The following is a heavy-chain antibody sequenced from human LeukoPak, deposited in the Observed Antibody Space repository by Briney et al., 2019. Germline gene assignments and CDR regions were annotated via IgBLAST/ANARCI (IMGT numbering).Heavy chain of an antibody. CDR2: ISSRGDII. V-gene: IGHV3-11*01. D-gene: IGHD1-26*01. CDR1: GFTFSDYF. J-gene: IGHJ4*02. Sequence: GGSLRLSCAASGFTFSDYFFSWVRQAPGKGPEWVSYISSRGDIIHYADAVKGRFTISRDNAENSLYLQMNSLRAEDTAMYYCARRIVESTTATYDCWGQGTLVTVSS. CDR3: ARRIVESTTATYDC.